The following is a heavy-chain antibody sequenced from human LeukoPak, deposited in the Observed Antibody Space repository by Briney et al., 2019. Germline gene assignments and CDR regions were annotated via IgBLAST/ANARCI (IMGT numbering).Heavy chain of an antibody. V-gene: IGHV1-2*02. CDR1: GYTFTGYY. CDR2: INPNSGGT. D-gene: IGHD5-12*01. J-gene: IGHJ4*02. CDR3: ARDSGYSGYVKSPHFDY. Sequence: GASVKVSCKASGYTFTGYYMHWVRQAPGQGLEWMGWINPNSGGTNCAQKFQGRVTMTRDTSISTAYMELSRLRSDDTAVYYCARDSGYSGYVKSPHFDYWGQGTLVTVSS.